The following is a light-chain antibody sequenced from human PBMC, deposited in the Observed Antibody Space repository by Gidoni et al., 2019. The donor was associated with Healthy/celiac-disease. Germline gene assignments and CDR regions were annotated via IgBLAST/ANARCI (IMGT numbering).Light chain of an antibody. CDR3: QQYNSYPIT. CDR2: AAS. V-gene: IGKV1-9*01. Sequence: DIQFTQSPSFLSASVGYRVTITCRASQAISSYLAWYQQKPGKAPKLLIYAASTLQSGVPSRFSGSGSGTEFTLTISSLQPEDFATYYCQQYNSYPITFXQXTKLEIK. J-gene: IGKJ5*01. CDR1: QAISSY.